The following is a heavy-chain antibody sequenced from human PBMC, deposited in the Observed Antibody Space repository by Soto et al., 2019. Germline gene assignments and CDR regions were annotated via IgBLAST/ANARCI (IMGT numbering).Heavy chain of an antibody. Sequence: SETLSLTCTVSGGSISSSSYYWGWIRQPPGKGLEWIGSIYYSGSTYYNPSLKSRVTISVDTSKNQFSLKLSSVTAADTAVYHCARLASVIMDYWGQGTLVTVSS. CDR3: ARLASVIMDY. V-gene: IGHV4-39*01. D-gene: IGHD3-16*01. CDR2: IYYSGST. J-gene: IGHJ4*02. CDR1: GGSISSSSYY.